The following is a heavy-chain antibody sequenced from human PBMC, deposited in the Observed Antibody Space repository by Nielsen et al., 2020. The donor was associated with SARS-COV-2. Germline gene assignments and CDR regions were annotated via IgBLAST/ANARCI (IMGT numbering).Heavy chain of an antibody. CDR2: ISSSSTI. J-gene: IGHJ6*02. V-gene: IGHV3-69-1*01. CDR1: GFTFSDYY. Sequence: GESLKISCAASGFTFSDYYMNWVRQAPGKGLEWVSSISSSSTIYYADSVKGRFTISRDNAKNSLYLQMNSLRAEDTAVYYCARDLHDYGGNAKPYYYYGMDVWGQGTTVTVSS. CDR3: ARDLHDYGGNAKPYYYYGMDV. D-gene: IGHD4-23*01.